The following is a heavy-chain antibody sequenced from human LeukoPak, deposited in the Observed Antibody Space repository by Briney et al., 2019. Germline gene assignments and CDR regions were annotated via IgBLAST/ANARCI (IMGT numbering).Heavy chain of an antibody. CDR2: ISGSGGST. Sequence: GGSLRLSCAASGFTFSSYAMSWVRQAPGKGLEWVSTISGSGGSTYYADSVKGRFTISRDNSKNTLYLQMNSLRAEDTAVYYCAKDRPGGSSWSFYWYFDLWGRGTLVTVSS. CDR3: AKDRPGGSSWSFYWYFDL. CDR1: GFTFSSYA. J-gene: IGHJ2*01. V-gene: IGHV3-23*01. D-gene: IGHD6-13*01.